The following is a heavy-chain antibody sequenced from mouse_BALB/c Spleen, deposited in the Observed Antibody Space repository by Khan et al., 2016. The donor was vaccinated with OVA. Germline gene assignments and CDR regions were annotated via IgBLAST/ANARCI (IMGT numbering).Heavy chain of an antibody. V-gene: IGHV1-9*01. Sequence: QMQLEESGADLMKPGASVKISCKVAGYTFSSYWIEWIKQRPGHGLEWIGEILPGSGSTNCNEKFKGKATFTADTSSNTAYMQLRSLTSEDSAFYYWARVNSGNRNYFDNWGQGTTLTVSS. J-gene: IGHJ2*01. CDR2: ILPGSGST. CDR1: GYTFSSYW. D-gene: IGHD1-1*01. CDR3: ARVNSGNRNYFDN.